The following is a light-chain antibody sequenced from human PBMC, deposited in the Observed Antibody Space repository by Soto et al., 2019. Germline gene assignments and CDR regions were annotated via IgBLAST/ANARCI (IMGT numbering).Light chain of an antibody. CDR1: QSVSSN. V-gene: IGKV3-11*01. J-gene: IGKJ5*01. CDR2: DAS. Sequence: EIVLTQSPATLSLSPGERATLSCRASQSVSSNLAWYQQKPGQAPRLLIYDASNRATGIPARFSGSGSGTDFTLTISSLEPEDFAVYYCQQRSNWLSITFGQGTRLDIK. CDR3: QQRSNWLSIT.